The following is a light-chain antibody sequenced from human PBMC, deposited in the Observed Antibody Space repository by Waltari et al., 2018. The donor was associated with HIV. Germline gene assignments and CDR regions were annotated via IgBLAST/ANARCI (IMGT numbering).Light chain of an antibody. Sequence: QSVLPQPPSVSAAPGQTVTIPCSGSRTNIGKNYVSWYQQAPGTAPKVVIYDNNKPPSGIPDRFSGSKSGTSATLGITGLQTGDEADYYCGTWDSSLSAVLFGGGTKLTVL. J-gene: IGLJ2*01. CDR1: RTNIGKNY. CDR3: GTWDSSLSAVL. CDR2: DNN. V-gene: IGLV1-51*01.